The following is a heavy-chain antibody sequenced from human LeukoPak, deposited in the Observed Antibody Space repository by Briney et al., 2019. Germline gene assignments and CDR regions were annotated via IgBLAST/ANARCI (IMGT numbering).Heavy chain of an antibody. Sequence: GGSLRLSCAASGLTFSSSSMNWVRQAPGKGREWVSYISRSSSTIYYAASVKGRFTISRDNAKHSLYLQMNSLRAEGMAVYYCASVLVVDFDLSSHGGILGYWGPRAQGT. CDR3: ASVLVVDFDLSSHGGILGY. J-gene: IGHJ4*02. CDR2: ISRSSSTI. CDR1: GLTFSSSS. D-gene: IGHD3-9*01. V-gene: IGHV3-48*01.